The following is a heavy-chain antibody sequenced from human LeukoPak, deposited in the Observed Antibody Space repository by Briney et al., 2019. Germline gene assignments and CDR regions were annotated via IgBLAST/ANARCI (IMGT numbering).Heavy chain of an antibody. CDR2: IYHSGNT. J-gene: IGHJ4*02. Sequence: SETLSLTCAVSGYAISSGYYWGWIPQSPGKGLEWIGSIYHSGNTYYNPSLKSRVTISVDPSKNQFSLKLSSVTAADTAVYYCARQSISSWYDYWGQGTLVTVSS. D-gene: IGHD6-13*01. CDR3: ARQSISSWYDY. V-gene: IGHV4-38-2*01. CDR1: GYAISSGYY.